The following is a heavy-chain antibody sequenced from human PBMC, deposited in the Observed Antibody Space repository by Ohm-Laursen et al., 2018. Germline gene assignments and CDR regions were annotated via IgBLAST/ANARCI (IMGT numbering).Heavy chain of an antibody. CDR2: INHSGST. J-gene: IGHJ6*02. CDR3: ASLSPPPQYGMDV. Sequence: SDTLSLTCAVYSGSFSGYYWSWIRQPPGKGLEWIGEINHSGSTNYNPSLKSRVTISVDTSKNQFSLKLSSVTAADTAVYYCASLSPPPQYGMDVWGQGTTVTVSS. CDR1: SGSFSGYY. V-gene: IGHV4-34*01.